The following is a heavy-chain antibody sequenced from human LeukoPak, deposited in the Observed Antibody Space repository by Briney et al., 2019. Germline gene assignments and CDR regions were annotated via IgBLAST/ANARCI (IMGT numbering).Heavy chain of an antibody. J-gene: IGHJ4*02. CDR1: RLTFSSYA. CDR3: AKDRRTTLYGEFDY. CDR2: ISSGGVGT. D-gene: IGHD3-3*01. Sequence: GGSLRLSCAASRLTFSSYAMSWVRQAPGKGLEWVSGISSGGVGTYYADSVKGRFTVSRDNSKNTLYLQMNSLRAEDTAVYYCAKDRRTTLYGEFDYWGQGALVTVSS. V-gene: IGHV3-23*01.